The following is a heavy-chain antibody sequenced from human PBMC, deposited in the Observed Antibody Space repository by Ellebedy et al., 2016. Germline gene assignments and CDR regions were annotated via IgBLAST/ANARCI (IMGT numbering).Heavy chain of an antibody. Sequence: GESLKISCQVSGNRLANYWIGWVRRMPGKGLEWMGVIYLADSDTRYSPSFEGQVTISADKSITTVYLQWNSLKASDTAMFYCARQGGSPAAFDIWGQGTMVTVSS. CDR2: IYLADSDT. CDR1: GNRLANYW. V-gene: IGHV5-51*01. CDR3: ARQGGSPAAFDI. J-gene: IGHJ3*02. D-gene: IGHD6-19*01.